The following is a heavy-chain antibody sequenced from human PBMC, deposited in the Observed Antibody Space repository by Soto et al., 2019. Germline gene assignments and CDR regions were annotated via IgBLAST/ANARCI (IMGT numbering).Heavy chain of an antibody. CDR3: AREGQLGY. CDR1: GYAFTSYG. J-gene: IGHJ4*02. CDR2: ISGYNGNT. V-gene: IGHV1-18*04. Sequence: GASVKVSCKASGYAFTSYGFSWVRQAPGQGLEWMGWISGYNGNTNYAQKFQDRVTMTTDTSTSTAYMELRSLRSGDTAVYYCAREGQLGYWGQGTLVTVSS. D-gene: IGHD6-6*01.